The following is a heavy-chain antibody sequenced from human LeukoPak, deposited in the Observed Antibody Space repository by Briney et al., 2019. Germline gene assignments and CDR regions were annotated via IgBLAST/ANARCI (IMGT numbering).Heavy chain of an antibody. V-gene: IGHV3-23*01. Sequence: QPGGSLRPSCAASGFTFSSYAMSSVRQAPGKGLEWVSAISGSGGSTYYADSVKGRFTISRDNSKNTLYLQMNSLRAEDTAVYYCAKVSFWSGYRYYYYYGMDVWGQGTTVTVSS. CDR3: AKVSFWSGYRYYYYYGMDV. CDR1: GFTFSSYA. J-gene: IGHJ6*02. CDR2: ISGSGGST. D-gene: IGHD3-3*01.